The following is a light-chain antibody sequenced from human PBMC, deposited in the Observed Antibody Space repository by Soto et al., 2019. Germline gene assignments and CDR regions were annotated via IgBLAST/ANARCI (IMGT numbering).Light chain of an antibody. CDR3: QQYGNSPPYT. CDR1: QSVNSIY. CDR2: GAS. J-gene: IGKJ2*01. V-gene: IGKV3-20*01. Sequence: EIVLTQSPGTLSLSPGERATLSCRASQSVNSIYLAWYQQKPGQAPRLLIYGASSRATGIPDRFSGSGSGTDSTLTISRLEPEDFAVYYCQQYGNSPPYTFGQGTKLEIK.